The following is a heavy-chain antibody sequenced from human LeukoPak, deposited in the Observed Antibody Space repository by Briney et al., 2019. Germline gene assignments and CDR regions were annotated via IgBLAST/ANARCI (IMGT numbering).Heavy chain of an antibody. Sequence: GASVKVSCKTSGYTFTGYYMHWVRQAPGQGLEWMGWINPNSGGTNYAQKFQGRVTMTRDTSISTAYMELSRLRSDDTAVYYCARASIFSGKFDCWGQGTLVTVSS. V-gene: IGHV1-2*02. J-gene: IGHJ4*02. CDR1: GYTFTGYY. CDR3: ARASIFSGKFDC. D-gene: IGHD3-10*02. CDR2: INPNSGGT.